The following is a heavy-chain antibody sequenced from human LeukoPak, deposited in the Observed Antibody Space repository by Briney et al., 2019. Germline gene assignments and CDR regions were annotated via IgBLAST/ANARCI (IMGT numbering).Heavy chain of an antibody. D-gene: IGHD2-15*01. CDR1: GFTVSSNY. CDR3: ARASGGSCYSNFDY. J-gene: IGHJ4*02. V-gene: IGHV3-30*03. Sequence: GGSLRLSCAASGFTVSSNYMSWVRQAPGKGLEWVAVISYDGSNKYYADSVKGRFTISRDNSKNTLYLQMNSLRAEDTAVYYCARASGGSCYSNFDYWGQGTLVTVSS. CDR2: ISYDGSNK.